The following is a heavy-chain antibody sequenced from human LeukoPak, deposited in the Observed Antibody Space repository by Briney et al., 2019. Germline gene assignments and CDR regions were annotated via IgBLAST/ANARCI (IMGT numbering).Heavy chain of an antibody. CDR1: GYTFTSYY. D-gene: IGHD2-15*01. Sequence: ASVNVSCRASGYTFTSYYMHWVRQAPGQGLEWMGIINPSGGSTSYAQKFQGRVTMTRDMSTSTVYMDLSSLRSEDTAVYYCARGWLVRLLLRLSGKFDPWGQGTLVTVSS. J-gene: IGHJ5*02. CDR2: INPSGGST. V-gene: IGHV1-46*01. CDR3: ARGWLVRLLLRLSGKFDP.